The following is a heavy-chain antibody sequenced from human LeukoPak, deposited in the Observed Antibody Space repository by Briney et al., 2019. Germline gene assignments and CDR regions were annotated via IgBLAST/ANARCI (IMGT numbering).Heavy chain of an antibody. CDR1: GYTFTGYY. CDR3: ARGGLHCSSTSCYRGDFDY. J-gene: IGHJ4*02. CDR2: INPNSGGT. V-gene: IGHV1-2*02. Sequence: GASVKVSCKASGYTFTGYYMHWVRQAPGQGLEWMGWINPNSGGTNYAQKFQGRVTMTRDTSISTAYMELSRLRTDDTAVYYCARGGLHCSSTSCYRGDFDYWGQGTLVTVSS. D-gene: IGHD2-2*02.